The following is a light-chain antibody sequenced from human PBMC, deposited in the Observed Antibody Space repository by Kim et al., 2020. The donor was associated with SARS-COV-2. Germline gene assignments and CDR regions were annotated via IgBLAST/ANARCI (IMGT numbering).Light chain of an antibody. Sequence: EIVMTQSPATLSVSPGEGATLSCRASQNVGNNVAWYQQKPGQAPRLLISAASTRAAGFPARFSGSGSGTDFTLTISSLQSEDLAVYYCQQYNNWPLTFGGGTKVDIK. CDR3: QQYNNWPLT. CDR1: QNVGNN. V-gene: IGKV3-15*01. CDR2: AAS. J-gene: IGKJ4*01.